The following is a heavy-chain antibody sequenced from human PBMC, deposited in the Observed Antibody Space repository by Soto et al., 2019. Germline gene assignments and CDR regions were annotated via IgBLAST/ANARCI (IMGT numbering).Heavy chain of an antibody. D-gene: IGHD2-15*01. CDR3: AGRFGYCSGECCLEV. CDR1: GFTFSNHW. J-gene: IGHJ6*01. V-gene: IGHV5-51*03. CDR2: IYGGDSDT. Sequence: VQLVQSGAEVKKSGESLKISCKGSGFTFSNHWIAWVRQMPGRGLEWMGIIYGGDSDTRYSPSFQGQVTISADKSINTVYLQWRSLKASDTAMYFCAGRFGYCSGECCLEVWGGGTTVIVSS.